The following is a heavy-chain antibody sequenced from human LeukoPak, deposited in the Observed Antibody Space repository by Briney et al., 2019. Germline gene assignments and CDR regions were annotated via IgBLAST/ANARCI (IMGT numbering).Heavy chain of an antibody. Sequence: GGSLRLSCAASGFSLSNAWMTWGRQAPGKGLEWVGRIKSRTDAGTTEYAAPVKGRFTISRDDSKNTLYLQMNSLKIEDTAVYYCTTDLGITMIRGVIVYWGQGTLVTVSS. J-gene: IGHJ4*02. V-gene: IGHV3-15*01. CDR3: TTDLGITMIRGVIVY. D-gene: IGHD3-10*01. CDR2: IKSRTDAGTT. CDR1: GFSLSNAW.